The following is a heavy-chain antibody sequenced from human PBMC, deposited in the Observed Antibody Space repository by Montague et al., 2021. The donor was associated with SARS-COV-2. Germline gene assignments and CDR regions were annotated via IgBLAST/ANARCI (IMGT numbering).Heavy chain of an antibody. J-gene: IGHJ3*02. Sequence: SETLSLTCTVSGFSVGSGDYWGWIRQPPGKGLEGIGSIYHSGTTYYNPSLHSRLTMSIDTSTNQFSLMLTSVTAADTAVFFCVRAKAGGLGNFFDIWGQGTTVTVSS. CDR3: VRAKAGGLGNFFDI. CDR1: GFSVGSGDY. CDR2: IYHSGTT. D-gene: IGHD1-26*01. V-gene: IGHV4-38-2*02.